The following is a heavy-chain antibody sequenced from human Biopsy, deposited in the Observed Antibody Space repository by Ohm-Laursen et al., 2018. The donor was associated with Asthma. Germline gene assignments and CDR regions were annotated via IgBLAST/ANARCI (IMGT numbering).Heavy chain of an antibody. V-gene: IGHV4-30-2*06. CDR1: GDSIDSGDYS. J-gene: IGHJ4*02. CDR3: ARGWNCGGDCYSLDS. CDR2: IYRNGDT. D-gene: IGHD2-21*02. Sequence: SDTLSLTCAVSGDSIDSGDYSWTWIRQSPGVGLEWIGYIYRNGDTNYNPTLKNRVTISIDRSKNQFSLRLRSATAADTAVYYCARGWNCGGDCYSLDSWGQGTLVTVSS.